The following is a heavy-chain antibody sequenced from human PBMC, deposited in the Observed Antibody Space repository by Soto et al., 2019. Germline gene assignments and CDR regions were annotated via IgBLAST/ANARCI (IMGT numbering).Heavy chain of an antibody. V-gene: IGHV3-30*18. CDR3: AKDWNYYDSSGYYSC. D-gene: IGHD3-22*01. CDR1: GFTFSSYG. J-gene: IGHJ4*02. Sequence: GGSLRLSCAASGFTFSSYGMHWVRQAPGKGLEWVAVISYDGSNKYYADSVKGRFTISRDNSKNTLYLQMNSLRAEDTAVYYCAKDWNYYDSSGYYSCWGQGTLVTVSS. CDR2: ISYDGSNK.